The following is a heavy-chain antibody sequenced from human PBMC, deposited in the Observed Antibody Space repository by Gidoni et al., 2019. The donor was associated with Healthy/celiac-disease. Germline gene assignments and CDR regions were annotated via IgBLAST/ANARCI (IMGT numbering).Heavy chain of an antibody. V-gene: IGHV3-48*02. CDR2: ISSSSSTI. Sequence: EVQLVESGGGLVQPGGSLRLSCAASGFPFSSYSMNWVRQAPGKGLEWVSYISSSSSTIYYADSVKGRFTISRDNAKNSLYLQMNSLRDEDTAVYYCARDRRINRAAAGTWFDYWGQGTLVTVSS. D-gene: IGHD6-13*01. CDR1: GFPFSSYS. CDR3: ARDRRINRAAAGTWFDY. J-gene: IGHJ4*02.